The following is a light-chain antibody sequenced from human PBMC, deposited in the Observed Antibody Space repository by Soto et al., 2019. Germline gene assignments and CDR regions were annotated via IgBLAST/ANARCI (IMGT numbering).Light chain of an antibody. CDR3: ISYAGNNNYV. CDR2: EGN. CDR1: SSDIGRYNF. J-gene: IGLJ1*01. V-gene: IGLV2-8*01. Sequence: QSVLTQPPSASGSSGQSVTISCTGTSSDIGRYNFVSWYQQYPGKAPKLVIYEGNKRPSGVPDRFSGSKSGNTASLTVSGLQAVDDADYYGISYAGNNNYVLGNGTKVTVL.